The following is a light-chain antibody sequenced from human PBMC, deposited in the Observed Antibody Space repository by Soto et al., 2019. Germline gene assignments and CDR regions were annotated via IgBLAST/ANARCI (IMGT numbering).Light chain of an antibody. V-gene: IGKV1-9*01. CDR2: SAS. CDR1: QGIRSD. CDR3: QQYKSYPLT. Sequence: DIQLTQSPSFLSASVGDRVTITCRASQGIRSDLAWYQQKPGKAPNLLIYSASTLQSGVPSRFSGSGSGTEFTLTISSLQPEDCATYYCQQYKSYPLTFGGGAKVE. J-gene: IGKJ4*01.